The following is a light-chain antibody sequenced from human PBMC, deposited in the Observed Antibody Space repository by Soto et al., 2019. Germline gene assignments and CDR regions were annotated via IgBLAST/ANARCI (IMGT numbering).Light chain of an antibody. CDR2: GAS. J-gene: IGKJ5*01. Sequence: ETVMTQSPAILSVSPGERATLSCRASQRVSNNVAWYQQKPGQAPRLLIYGASTRATGIPARFSGSGSGTEFTLRLSSLQSEDFAVYYCQQYDKWPSITFGQGTRLDIK. CDR3: QQYDKWPSIT. CDR1: QRVSNN. V-gene: IGKV3-15*01.